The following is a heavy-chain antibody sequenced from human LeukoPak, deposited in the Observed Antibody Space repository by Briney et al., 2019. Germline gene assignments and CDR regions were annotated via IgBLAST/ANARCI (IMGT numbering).Heavy chain of an antibody. D-gene: IGHD2-15*01. V-gene: IGHV3-7*01. CDR1: GFTSGSYW. Sequence: GGSLRLSCAASGFTSGSYWMNWVRQAPGKGLEWVAIIKQDGSQKFYLDSVRGRFTISTDTANNSLYLLMNSLRAEDTAVYYCARASLSSLLTFDYWGRGTLVTVSS. CDR3: ARASLSSLLTFDY. J-gene: IGHJ4*02. CDR2: IKQDGSQK.